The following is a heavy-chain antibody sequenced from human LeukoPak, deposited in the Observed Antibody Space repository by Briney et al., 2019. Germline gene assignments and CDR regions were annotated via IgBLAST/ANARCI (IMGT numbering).Heavy chain of an antibody. J-gene: IGHJ4*02. Sequence: GGSLRLSCAASGFTFSSYSMNWVRQAPWKGLEWVSSISGSSSYIYYADSVKGRFTISRDNAKNSLYLQMNSLRAEDTAVYYCARAIVPAAFDYWGQGTLVTVSS. CDR1: GFTFSSYS. D-gene: IGHD2-2*01. CDR2: ISGSSSYI. CDR3: ARAIVPAAFDY. V-gene: IGHV3-21*01.